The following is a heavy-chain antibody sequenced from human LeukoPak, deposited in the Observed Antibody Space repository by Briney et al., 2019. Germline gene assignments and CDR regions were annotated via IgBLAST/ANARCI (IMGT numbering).Heavy chain of an antibody. CDR2: IHPSGGSS. Sequence: GASVTLSCEAPRYTFTVPNARCVPQAPGQGPECMGVIHPSGGSSTSAQKFQGRVTMPTATSTHTVYVELRSMTCDDTAVYFFAVATLAAAMVYWYFDVWGRGTLVTVSS. CDR3: AVATLAAAMVYWYFDV. CDR1: RYTFTVPN. J-gene: IGHJ2*01. D-gene: IGHD5-18*01. V-gene: IGHV1-46*01.